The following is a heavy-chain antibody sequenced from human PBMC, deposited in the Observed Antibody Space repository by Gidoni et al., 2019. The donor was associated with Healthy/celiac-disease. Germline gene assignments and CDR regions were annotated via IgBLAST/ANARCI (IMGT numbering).Heavy chain of an antibody. CDR1: GFTFRSYW. D-gene: IGHD3-9*01. V-gene: IGHV3-7*03. Sequence: EVQLVESGGGLVQPGGSLRLSCAASGFTFRSYWMSWVRQAPGKGLEWVANIKQDGSEKYYVDSVKGRFTIYRDNAKNSLYMQMTSLRAEDTAVYYCARSGDILTGYYSWYFDLWGRGTLVTVSS. CDR3: ARSGDILTGYYSWYFDL. CDR2: IKQDGSEK. J-gene: IGHJ2*01.